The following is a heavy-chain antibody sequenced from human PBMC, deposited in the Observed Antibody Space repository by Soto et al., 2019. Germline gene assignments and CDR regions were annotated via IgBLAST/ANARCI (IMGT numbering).Heavy chain of an antibody. Sequence: PGGSLRLSCAASGFTFSDYYMSWIRQAPGKGLEWVSYISSSGRTIYYADSVKGRFTISRDNVKNSLYLQMNSLRAEDTAVYYCARDHSSYYYGMDVWGQGTTVTVSS. D-gene: IGHD5-18*01. CDR3: ARDHSSYYYGMDV. J-gene: IGHJ6*02. V-gene: IGHV3-11*01. CDR2: ISSSGRTI. CDR1: GFTFSDYY.